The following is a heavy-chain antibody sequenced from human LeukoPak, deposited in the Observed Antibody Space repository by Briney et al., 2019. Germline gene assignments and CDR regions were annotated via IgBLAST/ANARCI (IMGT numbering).Heavy chain of an antibody. J-gene: IGHJ4*02. Sequence: GGSLRLSCAASGFTFSSYWMHWVRQAPGKGLVWVSRINSDGSSTSYADSVKGRFTISRDNSKNTLYLQMNSLRAEDTAVYYCAKPQYCTTGVCSRFDCWGQGTLVTVSS. D-gene: IGHD2-8*01. CDR2: INSDGSST. CDR3: AKPQYCTTGVCSRFDC. CDR1: GFTFSSYW. V-gene: IGHV3-74*01.